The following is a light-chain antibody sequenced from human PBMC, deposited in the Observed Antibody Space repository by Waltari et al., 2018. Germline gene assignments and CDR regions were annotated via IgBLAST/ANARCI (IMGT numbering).Light chain of an antibody. CDR3: QAWDSSFHVV. V-gene: IGLV3-1*01. CDR2: QDS. J-gene: IGLJ2*01. CDR1: NLGDKY. Sequence: SYELTQPPSVSVSPGQTASITCSGDNLGDKYACWYQQKPGQSPVLVIYQDSKRPSGIPERFSGSNSGNTATLTISGTQAMDEADYYCQAWDSSFHVVFGGGTKLTVL.